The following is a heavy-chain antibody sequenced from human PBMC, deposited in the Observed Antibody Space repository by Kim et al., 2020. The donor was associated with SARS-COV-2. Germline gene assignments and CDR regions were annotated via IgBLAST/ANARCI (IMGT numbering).Heavy chain of an antibody. CDR2: IYYSGST. J-gene: IGHJ4*02. CDR1: GGSISSYY. Sequence: SETLSLTCTVSGGSISSYYWSWIRQPPGKGLEWIGYIYYSGSTNYNPSLKSRVTISVDTSKNQFSLKLSSVTAADTAVYYCARGRVRWFRESIYYFDYWGQGTLVTVSS. CDR3: ARGRVRWFRESIYYFDY. D-gene: IGHD3-10*01. V-gene: IGHV4-59*01.